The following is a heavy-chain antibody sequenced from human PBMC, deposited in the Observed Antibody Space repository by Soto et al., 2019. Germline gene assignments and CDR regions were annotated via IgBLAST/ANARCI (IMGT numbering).Heavy chain of an antibody. CDR2: IIPIFGTA. CDR3: ARSQGGSSSLDIYYYYYYGMDV. CDR1: GGTFSSYA. V-gene: IGHV1-69*01. Sequence: QVQLVQSGAEVKKPGSSVKVSCKAPGGTFSSYAISWVRQAPGQGLEGMGGIIPIFGTAKYAQKFQGRVTITADDSTSTGYMELSSLRSEDKAVYYCARSQGGSSSLDIYYYYYYGMDVWGQGTTVTVSS. J-gene: IGHJ6*02. D-gene: IGHD2-15*01.